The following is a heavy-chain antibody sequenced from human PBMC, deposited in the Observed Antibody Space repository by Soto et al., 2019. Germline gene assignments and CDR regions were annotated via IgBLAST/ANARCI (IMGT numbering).Heavy chain of an antibody. CDR2: IYYSGST. CDR3: ARGVVESGGSGSYIPPVRRLHGRVDY. J-gene: IGHJ4*02. Sequence: QVQLQESGPGLVKPSETLSLTCTVSGGSVSSGSYYWSWIRQPPGQGLEWIGYIYYSGSTNYNPSLKSRVTLSVDTSKEPFSLKRSSVTAADTAVYYCARGVVESGGSGSYIPPVRRLHGRVDYWGQGTLVTVSS. CDR1: GGSVSSGSYY. V-gene: IGHV4-61*01. D-gene: IGHD3-10*01.